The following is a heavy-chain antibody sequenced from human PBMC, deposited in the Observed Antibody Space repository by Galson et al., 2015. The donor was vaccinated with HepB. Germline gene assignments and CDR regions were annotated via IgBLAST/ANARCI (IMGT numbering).Heavy chain of an antibody. Sequence: SVKVSCKASGYTFSTYGITWVRQAPGQGLEWMGWISGYNGNTNYAQKFQDRVTMTTDTSTSTAYMELRSLRSDDTAFYYCARHYLSGSSYYFYYYMDVWGKGTTVTVSS. CDR1: GYTFSTYG. V-gene: IGHV1-18*01. CDR3: ARHYLSGSSYYFYYYMDV. CDR2: ISGYNGNT. J-gene: IGHJ6*03. D-gene: IGHD1-26*01.